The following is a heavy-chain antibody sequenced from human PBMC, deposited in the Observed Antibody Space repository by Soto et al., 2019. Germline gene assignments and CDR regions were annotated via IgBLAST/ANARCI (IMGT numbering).Heavy chain of an antibody. CDR3: VRDCSAGNCYFLFDY. V-gene: IGHV4-4*07. CDR2: IYSSGGA. Sequence: SETLSLTCTVSGGSIASYYWSWIRQSAGKGLEWIGRIYSSGGADYNPSLKSRVTMSVDTSKNQFSLMLSSVTAADTAVYYCVRDCSAGNCYFLFDYWGQGTLVTVSS. J-gene: IGHJ4*02. D-gene: IGHD2-15*01. CDR1: GGSIASYY.